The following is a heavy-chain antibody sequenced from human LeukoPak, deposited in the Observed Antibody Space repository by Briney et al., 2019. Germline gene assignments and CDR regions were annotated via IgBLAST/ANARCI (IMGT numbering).Heavy chain of an antibody. D-gene: IGHD2/OR15-2a*01. CDR2: INHSGST. CDR3: ARVGGYYFGSDY. CDR1: GGSFSGYY. Sequence: PSETLSLTCAVYGGSFSGYYWSWIRQPPGKGLEWIGEINHSGSTNYNPSLKSRVTISVDTSKNQFSLKLSSVTAADTAVYYCARVGGYYFGSDYWGQGTLVTVSS. J-gene: IGHJ4*02. V-gene: IGHV4-34*01.